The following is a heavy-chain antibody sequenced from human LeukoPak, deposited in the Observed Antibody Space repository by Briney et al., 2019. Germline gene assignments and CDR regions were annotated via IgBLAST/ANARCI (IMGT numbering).Heavy chain of an antibody. CDR3: ASGYCTGGSCYSWLGYYYYGMDV. CDR2: INHSGST. V-gene: IGHV4-34*01. CDR1: GGSFSGYY. D-gene: IGHD2-15*01. J-gene: IGHJ6*02. Sequence: SETLSLTCAVYGGSFSGYYWSWIRQPPGKGLEWIGEINHSGSTNYNPSLKSRVTISVDTSKNQFSLKLSSVTAADTAVYYCASGYCTGGSCYSWLGYYYYGMDVWGQGTTVTVSS.